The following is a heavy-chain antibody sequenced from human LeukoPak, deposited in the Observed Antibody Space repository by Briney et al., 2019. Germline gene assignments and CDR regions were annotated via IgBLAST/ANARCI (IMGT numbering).Heavy chain of an antibody. CDR1: GFTFSSSA. J-gene: IGHJ4*02. V-gene: IGHV4-59*08. D-gene: IGHD3-16*01. Sequence: GSLRLSCGASGFTFSSSAMNWVRQPPGAGLEWLAYIYYTGSTNYNPSLRTRLTISVDTSKNQFSLRLNSVTAADTAVYYCARFSQYYDSPTHYLDHWGQGILVTVSS. CDR3: ARFSQYYDSPTHYLDH. CDR2: IYYTGST.